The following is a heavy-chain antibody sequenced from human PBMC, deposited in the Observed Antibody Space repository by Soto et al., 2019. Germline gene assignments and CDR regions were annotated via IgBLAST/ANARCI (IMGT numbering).Heavy chain of an antibody. CDR1: GFTFSRYW. Sequence: EVQLVESGGGLVLPGGSLRLSCAASGFTFSRYWMHWVRQAPGKGLVWVSRISSYGSDTHYADSVKGRFTISRDNAKKTRYLQMNSLRAEDTAVYYCASNYAYAEGYYWYGIDVWGQGATVTVSS. CDR2: ISSYGSDT. CDR3: ASNYAYAEGYYWYGIDV. V-gene: IGHV3-74*01. J-gene: IGHJ6*01. D-gene: IGHD3-16*01.